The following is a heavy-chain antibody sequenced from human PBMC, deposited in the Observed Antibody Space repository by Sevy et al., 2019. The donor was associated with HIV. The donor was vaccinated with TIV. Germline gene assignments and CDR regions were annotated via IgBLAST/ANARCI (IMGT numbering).Heavy chain of an antibody. CDR1: GFTFGSYG. D-gene: IGHD3-9*01. CDR3: AKEGYDILTGFEPGNFDS. CDR2: ISYDGTIK. Sequence: GGSLRLSCAASGFTFGSYGMHWVRQAPGKGLEWVAVISYDGTIKSYADSVRRRFSISRDNADSTLYLLMDSLRAEDTAVYYCAKEGYDILTGFEPGNFDSWGQGTLVTVSS. J-gene: IGHJ4*02. V-gene: IGHV3-30*18.